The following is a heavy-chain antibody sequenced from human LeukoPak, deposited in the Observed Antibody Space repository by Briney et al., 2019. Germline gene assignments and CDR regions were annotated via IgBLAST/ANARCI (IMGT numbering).Heavy chain of an antibody. D-gene: IGHD5-18*01. Sequence: WASVKVSCKASGYTFTNYYMHWVRQAPGQGLEWMGIINPSGGGTSYAQKFQGRLTMTRDTSTTTAYMELSSLRSGDTAMYYCAREIGPRQLHLWGSAFDYWGQGTLVTVSS. J-gene: IGHJ4*02. CDR3: AREIGPRQLHLWGSAFDY. CDR2: INPSGGGT. CDR1: GYTFTNYY. V-gene: IGHV1-46*01.